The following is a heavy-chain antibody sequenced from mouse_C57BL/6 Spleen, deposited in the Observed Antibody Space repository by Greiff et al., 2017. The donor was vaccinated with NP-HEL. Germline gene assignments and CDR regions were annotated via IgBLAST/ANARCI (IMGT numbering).Heavy chain of an antibody. CDR3: GNLYAMDY. V-gene: IGHV1-22*01. CDR2: INPNNGGT. CDR1: GYTFTDYN. J-gene: IGHJ4*01. Sequence: EVQRVESGPELVKPGASVKMSCKASGYTFTDYNMHWVKQSHGKSLEWIGYINPNNGGTSYNQKFKGKATLTVNKSSSTAYMELRSLTSEDSAVYYCGNLYAMDYWGQGTSVTVSS.